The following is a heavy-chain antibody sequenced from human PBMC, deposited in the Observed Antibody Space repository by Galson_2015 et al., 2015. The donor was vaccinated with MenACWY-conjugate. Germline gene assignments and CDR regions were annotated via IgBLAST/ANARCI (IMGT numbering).Heavy chain of an antibody. CDR1: GGSASRSGYY. CDR2: IYDSGTT. J-gene: IGHJ4*02. V-gene: IGHV4-61*08. D-gene: IGHD2/OR15-2a*01. CDR3: AREFSY. Sequence: LSLTCTVSGGSASRSGYYWTWIRQPPGTGLEWIGLIYDSGTTKYNPSLKGRVTISLDTSKNQVSLKLSSVTAADTAVYYCAREFSYWGQGTLVTVSS.